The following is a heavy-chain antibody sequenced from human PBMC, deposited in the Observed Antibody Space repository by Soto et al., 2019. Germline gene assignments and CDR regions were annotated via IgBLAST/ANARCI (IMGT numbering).Heavy chain of an antibody. V-gene: IGHV3-53*01. CDR1: GFNVNSDY. J-gene: IGHJ4*02. CDR2: IYSGETT. Sequence: GGSLRLACAGSGFNVNSDYMNWVRQTPGKGLEWVASIYSGETTYYADSVRGRFTISSDKSKNTLYFQLSSLRIEDTAVYYCTRDGRGLGRLSLFEYWGQGVLVTVSS. D-gene: IGHD2-21*02. CDR3: TRDGRGLGRLSLFEY.